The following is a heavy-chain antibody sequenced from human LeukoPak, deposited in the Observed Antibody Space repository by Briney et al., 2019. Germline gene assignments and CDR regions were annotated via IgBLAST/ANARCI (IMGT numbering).Heavy chain of an antibody. J-gene: IGHJ3*02. CDR1: GFTLSSNW. Sequence: PGGSLRLSCAASGFTLSSNWMSWVRQAPGKGLEWVSVIYNSGNTYYADSVKGRLTISRDNSKNTLYLQMNSLRAEDTAVYYCAKMRWCCAFDIWGQGTMVTVSS. CDR2: IYNSGNT. D-gene: IGHD2-8*02. CDR3: AKMRWCCAFDI. V-gene: IGHV3-53*01.